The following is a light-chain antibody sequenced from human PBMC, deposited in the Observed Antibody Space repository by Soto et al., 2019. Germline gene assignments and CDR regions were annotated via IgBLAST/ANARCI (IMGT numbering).Light chain of an antibody. CDR1: QSVLYSSNNKNY. CDR2: WAS. Sequence: DLVLTQSPDSLAVSLGERATINCKSSQSVLYSSNNKNYLAWYQQKPGQPPKLLIYWASTRESGVPDRFSGSGSGTDFTLTISSLQAEDVAVYYCQQYYSTPPTFGQGTKV. V-gene: IGKV4-1*01. J-gene: IGKJ1*01. CDR3: QQYYSTPPT.